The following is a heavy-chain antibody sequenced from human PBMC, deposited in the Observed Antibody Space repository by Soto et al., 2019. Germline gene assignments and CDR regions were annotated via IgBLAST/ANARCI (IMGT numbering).Heavy chain of an antibody. CDR1: GFTFSNAW. CDR2: IKSKTDGGTT. CDR3: TTANYYDSSGYYYGLDY. Sequence: EVQLVESGGGLVKPGGSLRLSCAASGFTFSNAWMNWVRQAPGKGLEWVGRIKSKTDGGTTDYAAPVKDRFTISRDDSKNTLYLQMNSLKTEDTAVYYCTTANYYDSSGYYYGLDYWGQGTLVTVSS. D-gene: IGHD3-22*01. V-gene: IGHV3-15*07. J-gene: IGHJ4*02.